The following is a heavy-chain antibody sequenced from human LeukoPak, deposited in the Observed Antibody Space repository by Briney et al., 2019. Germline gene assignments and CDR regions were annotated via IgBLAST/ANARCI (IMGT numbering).Heavy chain of an antibody. CDR1: GGSISSDH. Sequence: SETLSLTCTVSGGSISSDHWNWIRQPPGKGLEWIGCIYYSGSTYYNPSLKSRVTISVDMSKSQFSLRLTSVTAADTAVYYCARHADYGGYLDYWGQGTLVTVSS. J-gene: IGHJ4*02. CDR2: IYYSGST. CDR3: ARHADYGGYLDY. D-gene: IGHD4-23*01. V-gene: IGHV4-59*08.